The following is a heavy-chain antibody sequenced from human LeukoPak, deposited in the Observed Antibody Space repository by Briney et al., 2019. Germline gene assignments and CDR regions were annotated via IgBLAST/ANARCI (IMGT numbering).Heavy chain of an antibody. Sequence: PGRSLRLSCAASGFTFDDYAMHWVRQAPGKGLEWVSGISWSSGSIGYADSVKGRFTISRDNAKNSLYLQMNSLRAEDTDLYYCAKDMGYCSSTSCNDAFYIWGQGTMVTVSS. CDR2: ISWSSGSI. D-gene: IGHD2-2*01. J-gene: IGHJ3*02. CDR3: AKDMGYCSSTSCNDAFYI. CDR1: GFTFDDYA. V-gene: IGHV3-9*01.